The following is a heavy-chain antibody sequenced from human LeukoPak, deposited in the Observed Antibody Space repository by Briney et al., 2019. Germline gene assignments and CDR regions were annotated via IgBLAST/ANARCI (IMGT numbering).Heavy chain of an antibody. J-gene: IGHJ4*02. Sequence: KPSETLSLTCAVYGGSFSGYYWSWIRQPPGKGLEWIGEINHSGSTNYNPSLKSRVTISVDTSKNQLSLKLTSVTAADTAVYYCARQWLVSPLFDYWGQGTLVTVSS. D-gene: IGHD6-19*01. CDR1: GGSFSGYY. CDR2: INHSGST. CDR3: ARQWLVSPLFDY. V-gene: IGHV4-34*01.